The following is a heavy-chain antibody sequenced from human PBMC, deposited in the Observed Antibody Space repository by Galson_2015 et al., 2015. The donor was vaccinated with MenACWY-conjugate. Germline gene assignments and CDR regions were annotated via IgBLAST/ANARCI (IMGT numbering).Heavy chain of an antibody. J-gene: IGHJ4*02. CDR2: ISSNGGST. CDR3: AKGYSSSRDSPFDY. D-gene: IGHD6-13*01. CDR1: GFTFSSYA. Sequence: SLRLSCAASGFTFSSYAMHWVRQAPGKGLEYVSAISSNGGSTYYADSVKGRFTISRDNSKNTLYLQMSSLRAEDTAVYYCAKGYSSSRDSPFDYWGQGTLVTVSS. V-gene: IGHV3-64D*06.